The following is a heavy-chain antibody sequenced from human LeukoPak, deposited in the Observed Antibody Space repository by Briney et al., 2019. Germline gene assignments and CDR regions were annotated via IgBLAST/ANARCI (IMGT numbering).Heavy chain of an antibody. CDR2: INPNSGGT. V-gene: IGHV1-2*02. D-gene: IGHD6-19*01. CDR3: AISSGIAVAGTGDYFDY. J-gene: IGHJ4*02. CDR1: GYTFTVYY. Sequence: ASVTVSCKASGYTFTVYYMHWVRQAPGQGGEWMGWINPNSGGTNYAQKFQGRVTMTRDTSISTAYMELSRLRSDDTAVYYCAISSGIAVAGTGDYFDYWGQGTLVTVSS.